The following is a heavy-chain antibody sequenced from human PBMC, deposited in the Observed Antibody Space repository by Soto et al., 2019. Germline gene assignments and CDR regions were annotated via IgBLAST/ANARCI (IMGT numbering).Heavy chain of an antibody. CDR3: ARDVGEHGSPTRCYGCDS. D-gene: IGHD2-2*01. J-gene: IGHJ6*03. CDR1: GYTFNTYG. Sequence: ASVKVSCKASGYTFNTYGISWVRQAPGQGLEWMGCINPHNGNTELALHFQCRVTLTTDISRSTAYIELRSLRSDDTALYYCARDVGEHGSPTRCYGCDSWG. V-gene: IGHV1-18*01. CDR2: INPHNGNT.